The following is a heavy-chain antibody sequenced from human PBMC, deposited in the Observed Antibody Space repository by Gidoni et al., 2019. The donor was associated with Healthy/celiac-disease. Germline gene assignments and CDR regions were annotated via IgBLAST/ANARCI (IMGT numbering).Heavy chain of an antibody. CDR2: IYSGGST. J-gene: IGHJ2*01. Sequence: EVQLVETGGGLIQPGGSLRLSCAASGFTVSSNYMSWVRQAPGKGLEWVSVIYSGGSTYYADSVKGRFTISRDNSKNTLYLQMNSLRAEDTAVYYCARHYSGSYVSLRYFDLWGRGTLVTVSS. V-gene: IGHV3-53*02. CDR3: ARHYSGSYVSLRYFDL. CDR1: GFTVSSNY. D-gene: IGHD1-26*01.